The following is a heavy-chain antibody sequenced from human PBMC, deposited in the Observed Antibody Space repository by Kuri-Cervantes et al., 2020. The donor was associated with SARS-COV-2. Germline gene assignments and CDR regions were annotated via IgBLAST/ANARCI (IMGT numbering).Heavy chain of an antibody. CDR3: ARDAYPYSSSSSFSDV. J-gene: IGHJ6*04. V-gene: IGHV3-11*04. Sequence: GESLKISCAASGFTFSDYYMSWIRQAPGKGLEWVSYISSSGSTIYYADSVKGRFTISRDNAKNSLYLQMNSLRAEDTAVYYCARDAYPYSSSSSFSDVWGKGTTVTVSS. CDR2: ISSSGSTI. CDR1: GFTFSDYY. D-gene: IGHD6-6*01.